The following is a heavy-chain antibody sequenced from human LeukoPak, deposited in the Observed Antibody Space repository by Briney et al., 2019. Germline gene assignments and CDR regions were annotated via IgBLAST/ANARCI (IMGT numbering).Heavy chain of an antibody. Sequence: SVEVSCKASGGTFSSYAISWVRQAPGQGLEWMGGIIPIFGTANYAQKFQGRVTITADESTSTAYMELSSLRSEDTAVYYCARDHAPDVVVPAARWFDPWGQGTLVTVSS. CDR2: IIPIFGTA. D-gene: IGHD2-2*01. CDR1: GGTFSSYA. J-gene: IGHJ5*02. V-gene: IGHV1-69*01. CDR3: ARDHAPDVVVPAARWFDP.